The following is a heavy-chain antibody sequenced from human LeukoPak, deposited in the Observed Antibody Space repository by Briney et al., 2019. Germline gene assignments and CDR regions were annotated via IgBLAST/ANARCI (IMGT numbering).Heavy chain of an antibody. Sequence: PSETLSLTRTVSGGSISSGSYYWSWIRQPAGKGLEWIGRIYTSGSTNYNPTLKSRVTISVDTSKNQSSLKLSSVAAADTAVYYCARGSYYDSSGYFEYFQHWGQGTLVTVSS. CDR2: IYTSGST. V-gene: IGHV4-61*02. D-gene: IGHD3-22*01. CDR3: ARGSYYDSSGYFEYFQH. CDR1: GGSISSGSYY. J-gene: IGHJ1*01.